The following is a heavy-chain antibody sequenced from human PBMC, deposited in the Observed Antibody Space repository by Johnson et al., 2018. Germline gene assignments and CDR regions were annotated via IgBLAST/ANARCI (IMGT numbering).Heavy chain of an antibody. D-gene: IGHD2/OR15-2a*01. V-gene: IGHV3-21*01. CDR3: ARGISIDAFDI. Sequence: VQLVESGGGLVKXGGSXRLXCAASGFTFSSYNMNWVRQAPGKGLEWVSSISSSSSYIYYADSVKGRFTISRDNAKHSLYLQRNSLRAEDTAVYYCARGISIDAFDIWGQGTKVTVSS. CDR1: GFTFSSYN. CDR2: ISSSSSYI. J-gene: IGHJ3*02.